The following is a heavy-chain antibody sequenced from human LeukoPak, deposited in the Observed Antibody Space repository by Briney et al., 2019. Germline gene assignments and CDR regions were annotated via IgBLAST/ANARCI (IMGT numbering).Heavy chain of an antibody. J-gene: IGHJ2*01. CDR1: GGSISSGGYS. V-gene: IGHV4-30-4*01. CDR3: ASAYCGGDCTPYWYFDL. D-gene: IGHD2-21*02. CDR2: IYYIGNT. Sequence: PSETLSLTCTVSGGSISSGGYSWSWIRQPPGKGLEWIGYIYYIGNTFYNPSLKSRVTISVDTSKNQFSLKLSSVTAADTAVYCCASAYCGGDCTPYWYFDLWGRGTLVTVSS.